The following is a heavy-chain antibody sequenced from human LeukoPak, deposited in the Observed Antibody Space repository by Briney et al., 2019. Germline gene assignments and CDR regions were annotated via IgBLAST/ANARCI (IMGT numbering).Heavy chain of an antibody. CDR2: ISWNSGSI. D-gene: IGHD6-13*01. V-gene: IGHV3-9*01. J-gene: IGHJ4*02. Sequence: GRSLRLSCAASGFTFDDYAMHWVRQAPGKGLEWVSGISWNSGSIGYADSVKGRFTISRDNAKNSLYLQMNSLRAEDTALYYCAKDIGVAAAGTGYYFGYWGQGTLVTVSS. CDR1: GFTFDDYA. CDR3: AKDIGVAAAGTGYYFGY.